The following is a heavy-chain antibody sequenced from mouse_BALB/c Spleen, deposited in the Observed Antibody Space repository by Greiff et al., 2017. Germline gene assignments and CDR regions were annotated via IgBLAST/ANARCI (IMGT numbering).Heavy chain of an antibody. CDR1: GFTFTDYY. D-gene: IGHD2-12*01. CDR2: IRNKANGYTT. J-gene: IGHJ3*01. Sequence: EVKLMESGGGLVQPGGSLRLSCATSGFTFTDYYMSWVRQPPGKALEWLGFIRNKANGYTTEYSASVKGRFTISRDNSQSILYLQMNTLRAEDSATYYCARGLTTGFSDWGQGTLVTVSA. CDR3: ARGLTTGFSD. V-gene: IGHV7-3*02.